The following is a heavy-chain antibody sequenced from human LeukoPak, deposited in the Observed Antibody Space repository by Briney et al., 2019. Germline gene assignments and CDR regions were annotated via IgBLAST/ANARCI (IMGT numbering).Heavy chain of an antibody. CDR3: ASRRVVGDFQH. J-gene: IGHJ1*01. CDR2: ISSSSSYT. Sequence: PGGSLRLSCAASGFTFSNYWTSWIRQAPGKGLEWVSYISSSSSYTNYADSVKGRFTISRDNAKNSLYLQMNSLRAEDTAVYYCASRRVVGDFQHWGQGTLVTVSS. CDR1: GFTFSNYW. V-gene: IGHV3-11*03. D-gene: IGHD2-2*01.